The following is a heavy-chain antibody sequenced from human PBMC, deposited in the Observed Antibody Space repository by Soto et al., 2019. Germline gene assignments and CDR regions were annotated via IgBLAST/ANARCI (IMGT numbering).Heavy chain of an antibody. J-gene: IGHJ4*02. V-gene: IGHV3-30*04. CDR1: GFTFSSYA. CDR3: EKVGFPYSYGYLFYY. Sequence: GGALRLSCAASGFTFSSYAMRWVRQAPGKGLEWVAVISYDGSNTNYADSVKGRFTISRDNSKNTLYLQMNSLRVEDTAVYYCEKVGFPYSYGYLFYYWGQGTLVTVSS. D-gene: IGHD5-18*01. CDR2: ISYDGSNT.